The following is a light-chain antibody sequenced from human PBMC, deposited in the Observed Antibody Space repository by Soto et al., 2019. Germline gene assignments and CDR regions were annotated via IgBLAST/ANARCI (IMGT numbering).Light chain of an antibody. V-gene: IGKV3-20*01. J-gene: IGKJ4*01. Sequence: EIVLTQSPGTLSLSPGERATLSCRASQSVSRSYLAWYQQKPGQAPRLLIYSASNRATGIPDRFSGSGSGTDFILTISRLETEDLAVYYCQQGLTFGGGTKVEIK. CDR3: QQGLT. CDR1: QSVSRSY. CDR2: SAS.